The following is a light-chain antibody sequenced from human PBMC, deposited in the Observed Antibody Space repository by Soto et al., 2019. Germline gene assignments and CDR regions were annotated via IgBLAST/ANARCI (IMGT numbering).Light chain of an antibody. CDR3: LQRSTWPSYS. V-gene: IGKV3-11*01. CDR1: QNVGTS. CDR2: DAS. J-gene: IGKJ2*03. Sequence: DIMLTQFPATLSLSPGRRATLSCRASQNVGTSIAWYQQKPGQAPRLLIYDASRRATGTPARFSGSGFGTDFTLAISGLEPEDFTVYFCLQRSTWPSYSFGQGTKLEIE.